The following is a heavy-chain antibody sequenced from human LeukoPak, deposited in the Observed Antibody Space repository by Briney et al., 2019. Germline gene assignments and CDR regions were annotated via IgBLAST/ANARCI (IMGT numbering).Heavy chain of an antibody. CDR2: ISAYNGNT. CDR1: GGTFSSYA. D-gene: IGHD3-22*01. CDR3: ARGFYDSSGFDY. Sequence: ASVKVSCKASGGTFSSYAISWVRQAPGQGLEWMGWISAYNGNTNYAQKFQGRVTMTTDTSTSTAYMELRSLRSDDTAVYYCARGFYDSSGFDYWGQGTLVTVSS. J-gene: IGHJ4*02. V-gene: IGHV1-18*01.